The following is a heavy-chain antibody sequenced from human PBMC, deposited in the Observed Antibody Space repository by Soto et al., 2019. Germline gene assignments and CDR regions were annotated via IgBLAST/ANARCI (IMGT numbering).Heavy chain of an antibody. Sequence: QVQLVQSGAEVKKPGSSVKVSCKASEGTFTRYSISWVQQAPGQGLEWMGRNIPVLNTADYAQKFQGRVTVTAVKSTSTSYMELSSLGFEDTAFYYCAREGLGTTRRWFYPWGQGTLVSVSS. J-gene: IGHJ5*02. CDR1: EGTFTRYS. V-gene: IGHV1-69*08. CDR3: AREGLGTTRRWFYP. D-gene: IGHD1-1*01. CDR2: NIPVLNTA.